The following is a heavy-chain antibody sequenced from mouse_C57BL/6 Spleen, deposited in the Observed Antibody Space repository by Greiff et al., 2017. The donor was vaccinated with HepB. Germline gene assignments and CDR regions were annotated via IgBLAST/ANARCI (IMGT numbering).Heavy chain of an antibody. V-gene: IGHV1-22*01. CDR2: INPNNGGT. CDR3: AKDGYTRYFDV. J-gene: IGHJ1*03. D-gene: IGHD2-3*01. Sequence: EVQVVESGPELVKPGASVKMSCKASGYTFTDYNMHWVKQSHGKSLEWIGYINPNNGGTSYNQKFKGKATLTVNKSSSTAYMELRSLTSEDSAVYYCAKDGYTRYFDVWGTGTTVTVSS. CDR1: GYTFTDYN.